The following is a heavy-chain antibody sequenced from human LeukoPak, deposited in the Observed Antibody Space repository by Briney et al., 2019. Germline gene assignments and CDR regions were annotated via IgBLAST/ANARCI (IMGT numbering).Heavy chain of an antibody. V-gene: IGHV4-59*13. J-gene: IGHJ3*01. Sequence: PSETLSLTCNVFGGSIGSSFWNWIRLSPGKGLEWIGYISYTERTNYSPSLKSRVIISIDTSKNQLSLNLTSVTAADTALYYCVRDRSGTYYNFDLWGQGTMVSVSA. CDR3: VRDRSGTYYNFDL. CDR2: ISYTERT. CDR1: GGSIGSSF. D-gene: IGHD1-26*01.